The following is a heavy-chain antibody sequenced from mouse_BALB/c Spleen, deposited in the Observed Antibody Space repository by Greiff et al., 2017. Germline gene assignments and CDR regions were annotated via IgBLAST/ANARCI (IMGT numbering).Heavy chain of an antibody. Sequence: EVKVVESGGDLVKPGGSLKLSCAASGFTFSSYGMSWVRQTPDKRLEWVATISSGGSYTYYPDSVKGRFTISRDNAKNTLYLQMSSLKSEDTAMYYCARHEGVIFDYWGQGTTLTVSS. CDR1: GFTFSSYG. CDR3: ARHEGVIFDY. J-gene: IGHJ2*01. V-gene: IGHV5-6*01. D-gene: IGHD1-1*01. CDR2: ISSGGSYT.